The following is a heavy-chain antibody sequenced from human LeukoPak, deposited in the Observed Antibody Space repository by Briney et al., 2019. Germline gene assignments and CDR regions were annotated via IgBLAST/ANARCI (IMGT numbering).Heavy chain of an antibody. CDR3: ARASPYGDYVEVDY. Sequence: GSLRLSCAASGFTFSSYSMNWVRQAPGKGLEWVSSISSSSSYIYYADSVKGRFTISRDNAKNSLYLQMNSLRAEDTAVYYCARASPYGDYVEVDYWGQGTLVTVSS. CDR1: GFTFSSYS. D-gene: IGHD4-17*01. CDR2: ISSSSSYI. J-gene: IGHJ4*02. V-gene: IGHV3-21*01.